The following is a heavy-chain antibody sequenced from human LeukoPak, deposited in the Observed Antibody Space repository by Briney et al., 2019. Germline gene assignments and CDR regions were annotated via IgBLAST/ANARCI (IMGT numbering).Heavy chain of an antibody. J-gene: IGHJ4*02. CDR3: ARVDGGEWYYFDY. D-gene: IGHD2-8*02. CDR2: INPNNGGT. CDR1: GYRFTSYG. V-gene: IGHV1-2*02. Sequence: ASVKVSCKASGYRFTSYGISWVRQAPGQGLEWMGWINPNNGGTNYAQKFQGRVTMTLDTSISTGYMELSRLRSDDTAIYFCARVDGGEWYYFDYWGQGTLVTVFS.